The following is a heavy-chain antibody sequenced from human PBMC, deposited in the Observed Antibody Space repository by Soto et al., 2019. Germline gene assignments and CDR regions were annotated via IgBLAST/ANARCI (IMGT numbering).Heavy chain of an antibody. D-gene: IGHD3-22*01. CDR2: IKTDGTYA. Sequence: EVQLVESGGDLVQPGGSLRLSCAASGFTFSTYWMHWVRQAPGKGLLWVSRIKTDGTYATYADSVKGRFTISRDNAKNTLYLQMNSLRVEDAAVYYCAAGGSGYYANWVQGTLVTVSS. CDR1: GFTFSTYW. J-gene: IGHJ4*02. CDR3: AAGGSGYYAN. V-gene: IGHV3-74*01.